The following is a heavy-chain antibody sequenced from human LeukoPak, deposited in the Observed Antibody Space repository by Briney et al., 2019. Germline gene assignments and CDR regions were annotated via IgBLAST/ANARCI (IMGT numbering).Heavy chain of an antibody. V-gene: IGHV3-48*01. D-gene: IGHD7-27*01. CDR2: ISSGSRTI. CDR3: VRESITGDRDFDY. CDR1: GFNFSSYS. Sequence: GGSLRLSCAASGFNFSSYSMNWVRQAPGRGLEWVSSISSGSRTIYYADSVKGRFTISRDNDKNSLYLLMISLRADDTAVYYCVRESITGDRDFDYWGQGTLITVSS. J-gene: IGHJ4*02.